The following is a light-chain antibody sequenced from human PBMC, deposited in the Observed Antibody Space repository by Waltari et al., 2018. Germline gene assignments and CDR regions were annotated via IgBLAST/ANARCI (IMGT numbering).Light chain of an antibody. CDR2: DVN. CDR1: TSDVGGYNL. V-gene: IGLV2-11*01. Sequence: QSALPQPRSVSGSPGQSVTFPCTGTTSDVGGYNLVSLYQQHPGHAPKLMIYDVNQRPSGVPVRFSGSKSGNTASLTISGLQAEDEADYYCCSYAGNYNWVFGGGTKLTVL. J-gene: IGLJ3*02. CDR3: CSYAGNYNWV.